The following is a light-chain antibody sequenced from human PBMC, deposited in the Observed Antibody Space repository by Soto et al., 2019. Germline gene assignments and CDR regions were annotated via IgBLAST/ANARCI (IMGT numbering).Light chain of an antibody. Sequence: QTVVTQEPSFSVSPGGTVTLTCGLSSGSVSPSHYASWYQQTPGQAPRTLIYNTNSRSSGVPDRFSGSIVGNKSALTITGAPADDESDSYCVVYWGTDVGFGGGTKLTVL. CDR2: NTN. J-gene: IGLJ2*01. CDR3: VVYWGTDVG. CDR1: SGSVSPSHY. V-gene: IGLV8-61*01.